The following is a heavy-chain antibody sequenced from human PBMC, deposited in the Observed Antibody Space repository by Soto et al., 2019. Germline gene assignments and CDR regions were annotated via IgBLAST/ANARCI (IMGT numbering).Heavy chain of an antibody. CDR3: ARLYGDYGESAFDI. J-gene: IGHJ3*02. V-gene: IGHV4-39*01. CDR1: GGSIRSSSYY. Sequence: QLQLQESGPGLVKPSETLSLTCTVSGGSIRSSSYYWGWIRQPPGKGLEWIGSIYYSGSTYYNPSLKSRVTIAVDTSKSQFSLKLSSVTAADTAVYYCARLYGDYGESAFDIWGQGTMVTVSS. D-gene: IGHD4-17*01. CDR2: IYYSGST.